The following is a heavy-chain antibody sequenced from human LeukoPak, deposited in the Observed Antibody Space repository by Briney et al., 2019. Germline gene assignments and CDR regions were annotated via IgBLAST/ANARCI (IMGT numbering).Heavy chain of an antibody. Sequence: SGTLSLTCAVSGGSISSSNWWSWVRQPPGKGLEWIGEIYHSGSTNYNPPLKSRVTISVDKSKNQFSLKLSSVTAADTAVYYCARDPVVGANGLDYWGQGTLVTVSS. CDR1: GGSISSSNW. V-gene: IGHV4-4*02. D-gene: IGHD1-26*01. CDR3: ARDPVVGANGLDY. CDR2: IYHSGST. J-gene: IGHJ4*02.